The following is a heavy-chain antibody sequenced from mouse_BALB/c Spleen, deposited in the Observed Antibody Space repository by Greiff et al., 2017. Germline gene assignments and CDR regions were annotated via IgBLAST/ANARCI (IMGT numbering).Heavy chain of an antibody. D-gene: IGHD2-13*01. CDR3: AGGGDGGYFDV. V-gene: IGHV14-3*02. J-gene: IGHJ1*01. CDR2: IDPANGNT. CDR1: GFNIKDTY. Sequence: VQLQQSGAELVKPGASVKLSCTASGFNIKDTYMHWVKQRPEQGLEWIGRIDPANGNTKYDPKFQGKATITADTTSNTAYLQLSSLTSEATAVYDWAGGGDGGYFDVWGAWTTVTVSS.